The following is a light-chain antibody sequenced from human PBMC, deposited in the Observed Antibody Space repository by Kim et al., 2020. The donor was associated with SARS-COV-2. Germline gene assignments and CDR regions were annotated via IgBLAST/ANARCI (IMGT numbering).Light chain of an antibody. CDR2: KDS. V-gene: IGLV3-27*01. Sequence: SVSPGQTARITGTGDVRAKKYARWFQQKPGQAPVLVIYKDSERPSGIPERFSGSSSGTTVTLTISGAQVEDEADYYCYSAADNNGVFGGGTQLTVL. J-gene: IGLJ3*02. CDR1: VRAKKY. CDR3: YSAADNNGV.